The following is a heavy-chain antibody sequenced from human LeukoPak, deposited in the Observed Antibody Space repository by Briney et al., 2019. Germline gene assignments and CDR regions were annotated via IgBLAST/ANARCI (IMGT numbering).Heavy chain of an antibody. V-gene: IGHV4-59*01. CDR3: ARVGYNGAFDI. CDR2: IYYSVST. J-gene: IGHJ3*02. Sequence: PSETLSLTCTVSGGSISIYYWSWIRHPPGKGLEWIGYIYYSVSTNYNPSLKSRVTISVDTSKNQFSLKLSSVTAADTAVYYCARVGYNGAFDIWGQGTMVTVSS. D-gene: IGHD5-18*01. CDR1: GGSISIYY.